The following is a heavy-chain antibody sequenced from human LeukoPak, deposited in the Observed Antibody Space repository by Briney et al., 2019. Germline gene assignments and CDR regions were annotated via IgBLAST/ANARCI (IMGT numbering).Heavy chain of an antibody. CDR1: GFTFSSYW. CDR3: ARSKPSMGFDY. Sequence: PGGSLRLSCAASGFTFSSYWMNWARQAPGKGLEWLSYISSSGSSIYYADSVKGRFTISRDNAKNSLFLQMNSLRAEDTAVYYCARSKPSMGFDYWGQGTLVTVSS. J-gene: IGHJ4*02. V-gene: IGHV3-48*03. D-gene: IGHD2/OR15-2a*01. CDR2: ISSSGSSI.